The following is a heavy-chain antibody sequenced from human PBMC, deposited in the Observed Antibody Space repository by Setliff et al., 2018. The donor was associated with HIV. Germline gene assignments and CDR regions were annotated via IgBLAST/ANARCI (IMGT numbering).Heavy chain of an antibody. D-gene: IGHD7-27*01. CDR1: GYTFIGDY. Sequence: ASVKVSCKASGYTFIGDYMHWVRKAPGQGLEWMGRINPNSGNTNYAQKCQRRATMTIATSIDTAYMELSMLISDDTALYFCARSSYSNWGSKGAFDFWGQGTMVTVSS. CDR3: ARSSYSNWGSKGAFDF. V-gene: IGHV1-2*06. J-gene: IGHJ3*01. CDR2: INPNSGNT.